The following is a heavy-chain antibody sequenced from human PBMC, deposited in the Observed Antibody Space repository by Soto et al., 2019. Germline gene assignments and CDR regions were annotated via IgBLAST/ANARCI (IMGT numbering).Heavy chain of an antibody. J-gene: IGHJ5*02. Sequence: SETLSLTCTVSGGSISSYRWSWIRQSPGKGLEWIGYVFYTGSTKYNPALKRRVTISVDTSKNQFSLKLSSVSAADTGLYYCARSYSGTFYGYDTWGQGIPVTVSS. CDR3: ARSYSGTFYGYDT. V-gene: IGHV4-59*01. CDR1: GGSISSYR. CDR2: VFYTGST. D-gene: IGHD1-26*01.